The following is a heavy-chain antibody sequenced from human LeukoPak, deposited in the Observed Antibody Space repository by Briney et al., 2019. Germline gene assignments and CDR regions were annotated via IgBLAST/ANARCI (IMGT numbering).Heavy chain of an antibody. J-gene: IGHJ6*03. V-gene: IGHV4-61*02. CDR2: IYTSGST. CDR3: ASEQTYYDYVWGSYHYYMDV. Sequence: SQTLSLTCTVSGGSISSCSYYWSWIRQPAGKGLEWIGRIYTSGSTNYNPSLKSRVTISVDTSKNQFSLKLSSVTAADTAVYYCASEQTYYDYVWGSYHYYMDVWGKGTTVTVSS. CDR1: GGSISSCSYY. D-gene: IGHD3-16*02.